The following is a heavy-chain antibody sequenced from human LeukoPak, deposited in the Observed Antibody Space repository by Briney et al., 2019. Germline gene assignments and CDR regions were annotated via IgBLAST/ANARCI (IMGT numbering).Heavy chain of an antibody. J-gene: IGHJ4*02. Sequence: SQTLSLTCAISGDIVSSSSAAWNWIRQSPSRGLEWLGRTYYRSKWYYDYAVAVKSRISINPDTSKNQFSLQLSSVTPEDTAVYYCARDPVGGSTIFDYWGQGTLVTVSS. CDR2: TYYRSKWYY. D-gene: IGHD1-26*01. CDR3: ARDPVGGSTIFDY. CDR1: GDIVSSSSAA. V-gene: IGHV6-1*01.